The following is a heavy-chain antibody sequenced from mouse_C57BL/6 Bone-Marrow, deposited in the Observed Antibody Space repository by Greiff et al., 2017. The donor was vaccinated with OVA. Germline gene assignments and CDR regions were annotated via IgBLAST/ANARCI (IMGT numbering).Heavy chain of an antibody. J-gene: IGHJ1*03. D-gene: IGHD2-10*02. CDR3: ARRYGNWGYFDV. V-gene: IGHV5-17*01. CDR1: GFTFSDYG. Sequence: VHLVESGGGLVKPGGSLKLSCAASGFTFSDYGMHWVRQAPEKGLEWVAYISSGSSTIYYADTVKGRFTISRDNAKNTLFLQMTSLRSEDTAMYYCARRYGNWGYFDVWGTGTTVTVSS. CDR2: ISSGSSTI.